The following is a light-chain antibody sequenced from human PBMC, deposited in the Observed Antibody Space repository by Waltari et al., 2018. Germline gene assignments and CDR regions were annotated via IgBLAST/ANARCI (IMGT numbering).Light chain of an antibody. CDR3: AFWYDNTWV. J-gene: IGLJ3*02. CDR2: YNSYSDR. CDR1: RGINVGPYS. V-gene: IGLV5-39*01. Sequence: QPVLTQPTSLSAPPVASARFTSTLRRGINVGPYSIGWYHLKPGSLPRYHLRYNSYSDRHQGSGVPRRFSGSKDASTNAGLLLVSGLQSEDEADYYCAFWYDNTWVFGGGTKLTVL.